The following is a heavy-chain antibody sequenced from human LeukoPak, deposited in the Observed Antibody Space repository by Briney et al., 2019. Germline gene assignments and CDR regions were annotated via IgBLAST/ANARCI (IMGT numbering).Heavy chain of an antibody. Sequence: GGSLRLSCTASGFTVSNNYISWVRQAPGKGLEWVSSISGAGTGTYYADSVKGRFTISRDNSKNMLYLQMNSLRAEDTAVYYCAKDARITMIVVVRGARPYYFDYWGQGTLVTVSS. CDR2: ISGAGTGT. J-gene: IGHJ4*02. V-gene: IGHV3-23*01. CDR3: AKDARITMIVVVRGARPYYFDY. CDR1: GFTVSNNY. D-gene: IGHD3-22*01.